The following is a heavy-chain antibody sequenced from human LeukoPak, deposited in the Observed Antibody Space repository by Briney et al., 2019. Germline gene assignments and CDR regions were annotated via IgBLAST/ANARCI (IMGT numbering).Heavy chain of an antibody. CDR1: GGSITTTNW. CDR3: ARLWSPMVEIDY. D-gene: IGHD2-15*01. J-gene: IGHJ4*02. Sequence: PSETLSPTCAVSGGSITTTNWWSWLRQPPGKGLEWIGYISYSGSTKYNPSLKSRVTISVDTSKNQFSLKVSSVTAADTAVYYCARLWSPMVEIDYWGQGTLVTVSS. CDR2: ISYSGST. V-gene: IGHV4-59*08.